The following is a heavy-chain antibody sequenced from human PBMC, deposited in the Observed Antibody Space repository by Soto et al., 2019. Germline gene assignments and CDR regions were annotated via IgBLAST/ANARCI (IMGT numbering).Heavy chain of an antibody. CDR3: ALRFLEGVRPGISRGYYYGMDV. Sequence: GASVKVSCKASGGTFSSYAISWVRQAPGQGLEWMGGIIPIFGTANYAQKFQGRVTITADESTSTAYMELSSLRSEDTAVYYCALRFLEGVRPGISRGYYYGMDVWGQGPTVTVSS. V-gene: IGHV1-69*13. D-gene: IGHD3-3*01. J-gene: IGHJ6*02. CDR2: IIPIFGTA. CDR1: GGTFSSYA.